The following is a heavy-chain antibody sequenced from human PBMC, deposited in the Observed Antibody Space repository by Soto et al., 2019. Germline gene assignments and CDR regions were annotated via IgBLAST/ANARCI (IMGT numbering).Heavy chain of an antibody. D-gene: IGHD6-13*01. V-gene: IGHV2-70*01. CDR3: ARIPYSSSYYYFEY. CDR2: IDWDDDK. J-gene: IGHJ4*02. CDR1: GFSLSTSGMC. Sequence: SGPTLGNPTRTLTLTCTFSGFSLSTSGMCVSWIRQPPGKALEWLALIDWDDDKYYSTSLKTRLTISKDTSKNQVVLTMTNMDPVDTATYYCARIPYSSSYYYFEYWGQGTLVTVSS.